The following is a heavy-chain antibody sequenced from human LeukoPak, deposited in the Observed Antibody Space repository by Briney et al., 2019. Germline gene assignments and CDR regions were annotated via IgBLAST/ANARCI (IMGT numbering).Heavy chain of an antibody. CDR1: GYRFSSYW. Sequence: GESLKISCKGSGYRFSSYWIGWVRQMPGKGLEWMGIIYHGDSDTRYSPSFQGLVTISADKSISTAYLQWSSLKASDTAMYFCARRDGSGSPHFVYWGQGTLVTVSS. V-gene: IGHV5-51*01. J-gene: IGHJ4*02. D-gene: IGHD3-10*01. CDR3: ARRDGSGSPHFVY. CDR2: IYHGDSDT.